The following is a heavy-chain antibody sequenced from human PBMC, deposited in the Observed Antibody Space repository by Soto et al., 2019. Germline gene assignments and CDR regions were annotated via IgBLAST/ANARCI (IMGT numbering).Heavy chain of an antibody. CDR3: ARDIVVPAAIYYYYGMDV. Sequence: ASVKVSCKASGYTFTSYGISWVRQAPGQGLEWMGWISAYNGNTNYAQKLQGRVTMTTDTSTSTAYMELRSLRSDDTAVYYCARDIVVPAAIYYYYGMDVWGPGTTVTVSS. J-gene: IGHJ6*02. CDR1: GYTFTSYG. CDR2: ISAYNGNT. D-gene: IGHD2-2*01. V-gene: IGHV1-18*04.